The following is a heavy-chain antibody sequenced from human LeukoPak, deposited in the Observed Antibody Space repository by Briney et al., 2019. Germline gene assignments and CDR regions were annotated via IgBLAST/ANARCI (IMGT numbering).Heavy chain of an antibody. J-gene: IGHJ4*02. D-gene: IGHD6-13*01. Sequence: SQTLSLTCAVSGGSISSGGYSWSWIRQPPGKGPEWIGYIYHSGSTYYNPSLKSRVTISVDRSKNQFSLKLSSVTAADTAVYYCARAVPPTQMYSSSWYVDYWGQGTLVTVSS. V-gene: IGHV4-30-2*01. CDR2: IYHSGST. CDR1: GGSISSGGYS. CDR3: ARAVPPTQMYSSSWYVDY.